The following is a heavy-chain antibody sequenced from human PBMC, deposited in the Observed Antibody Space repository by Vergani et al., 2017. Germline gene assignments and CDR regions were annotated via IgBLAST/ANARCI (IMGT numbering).Heavy chain of an antibody. D-gene: IGHD3-10*01. CDR1: GGSMSGYY. V-gene: IGHV4-59*01. CDR2: MYHSGST. J-gene: IGHJ5*02. CDR3: GRVADFYGLGGRLPDL. Sequence: QVRLQESGPGLVKPSETLSLTCSDPGGSMSGYYWSWIRQPPGKELEWMGYMYHSGSTNYNPSLERRVTISGDTSKNQFSLKLNSVTAANTAVYYCGRVADFYGLGGRLPDLWGQGILVTVSS.